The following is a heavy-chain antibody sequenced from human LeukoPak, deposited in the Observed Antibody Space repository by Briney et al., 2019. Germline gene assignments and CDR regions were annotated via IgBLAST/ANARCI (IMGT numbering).Heavy chain of an antibody. CDR3: ARDAGYSDSWFVIAY. CDR2: ISGSGGST. Sequence: GGSLRLSCAASGFTFSSYAMSWVRQAPGKGLEWVSAISGSGGSTYYADSVKGRFTISRDNSKNTLYLQMNSPRVEDTAVYYCARDAGYSDSWFVIAYWGQGTLVTVST. CDR1: GFTFSSYA. J-gene: IGHJ4*02. V-gene: IGHV3-23*01. D-gene: IGHD6-13*01.